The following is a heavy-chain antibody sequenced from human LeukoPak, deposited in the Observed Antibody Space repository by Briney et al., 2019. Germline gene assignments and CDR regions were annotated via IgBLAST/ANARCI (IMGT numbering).Heavy chain of an antibody. Sequence: GGSLRLSCTASGFTFSGYYMSWIRQAPGRGLEWVSYISSSGDTRYYADSMKGRLTISRDNAKNSLYLQISSLRAEDTAIYYCARDRSTPDYWGQGTLVTVSS. CDR2: ISSSGDTR. D-gene: IGHD2-15*01. J-gene: IGHJ4*02. V-gene: IGHV3-11*01. CDR3: ARDRSTPDY. CDR1: GFTFSGYY.